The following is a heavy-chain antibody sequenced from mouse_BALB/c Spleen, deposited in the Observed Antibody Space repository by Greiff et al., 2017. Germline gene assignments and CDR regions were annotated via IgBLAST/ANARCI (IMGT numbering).Heavy chain of an antibody. V-gene: IGHV1-14*01. D-gene: IGHD2-3*01. CDR2: INPYNDGT. CDR3: SRTYDGYSLSFDY. J-gene: IGHJ2*01. CDR1: GYTFTSYV. Sequence: EVQLQESGPELVKPGASVKMSCKASGYTFTSYVMHWVKQKPGQGLEWIGYINPYNDGTKYNEKFKGKATLTSDKSSSTAYMELSSLTTEESAVYYCSRTYDGYSLSFDYWGQGTTLTVSS.